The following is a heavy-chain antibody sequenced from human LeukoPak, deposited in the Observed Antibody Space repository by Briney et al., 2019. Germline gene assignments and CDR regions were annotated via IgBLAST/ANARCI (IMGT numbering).Heavy chain of an antibody. Sequence: ASVKVSCKASGYTFTGYYMHWVRQAPGQGLEWMEWINTNTGNPTYAQGFTGRFVFSLDTSVSTAYLQISSLKAEDTAVYYCARDPRDGYNYYYFDYWGQGTLVTVSS. D-gene: IGHD5-24*01. CDR3: ARDPRDGYNYYYFDY. CDR2: INTNTGNP. V-gene: IGHV7-4-1*02. CDR1: GYTFTGYY. J-gene: IGHJ4*02.